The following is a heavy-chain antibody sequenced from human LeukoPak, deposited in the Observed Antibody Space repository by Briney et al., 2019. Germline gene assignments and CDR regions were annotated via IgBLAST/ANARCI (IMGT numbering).Heavy chain of an antibody. J-gene: IGHJ4*02. D-gene: IGHD3-22*01. Sequence: SETLSLTCTVSGGSISSYYWSWIRQPPGKGLEWIGHIYGSGSTNYNPSLKSRVTISIDTSKNQFSLKLSSVTAADTAVYYCARGNWEVITPDYWGQGTLVTVSS. CDR2: IYGSGST. CDR1: GGSISSYY. V-gene: IGHV4-59*01. CDR3: ARGNWEVITPDY.